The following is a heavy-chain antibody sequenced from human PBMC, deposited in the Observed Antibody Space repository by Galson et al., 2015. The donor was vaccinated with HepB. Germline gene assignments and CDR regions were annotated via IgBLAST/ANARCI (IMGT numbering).Heavy chain of an antibody. D-gene: IGHD3-10*01. V-gene: IGHV3-48*04. Sequence: SLRLSCAVSGFTLSNYAMNWVRQAPGKGLEWVSYISSPSDSIYYADSVKGRFTISRDNAKNSLYLQMNSLRVEDTAVYYCARPSSGSLGDNFDYWGQGTLVTVSS. CDR2: ISSPSDSI. J-gene: IGHJ4*02. CDR1: GFTLSNYA. CDR3: ARPSSGSLGDNFDY.